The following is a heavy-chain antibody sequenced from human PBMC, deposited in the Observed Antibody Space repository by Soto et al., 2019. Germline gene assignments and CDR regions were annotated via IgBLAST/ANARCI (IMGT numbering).Heavy chain of an antibody. V-gene: IGHV4-59*01. CDR3: AQTTGWPGFDY. D-gene: IGHD6-19*01. CDR2: IYNGEST. J-gene: IGHJ4*02. Sequence: QMQLQESGPGLVKPSETMSLTCTASGASISNYYWNWIRQPPGKGLEWIGHIYNGESTNYNPSLKXRVTISVDTSKNQFSLKLGSVTAADTAVYYCAQTTGWPGFDYWGQGILVTVSS. CDR1: GASISNYY.